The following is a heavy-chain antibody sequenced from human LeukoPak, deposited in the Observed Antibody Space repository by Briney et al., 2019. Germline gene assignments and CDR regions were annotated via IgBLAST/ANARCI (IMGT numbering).Heavy chain of an antibody. CDR3: ARGPILYSNWFDP. CDR1: GYTFTGYY. D-gene: IGHD3-9*01. CDR2: INPNSGGT. Sequence: ASVKVSCKASGYTFTGYYMHWVRQAPGQGLEWKGWINPNSGGTNYAQKFQGRVTMTRDTSISTAYMELSRLRSDDTAVYYCARGPILYSNWFDPWGQGTLVTVSS. V-gene: IGHV1-2*02. J-gene: IGHJ5*02.